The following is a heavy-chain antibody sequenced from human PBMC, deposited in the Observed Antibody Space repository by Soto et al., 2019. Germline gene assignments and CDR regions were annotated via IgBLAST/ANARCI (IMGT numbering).Heavy chain of an antibody. Sequence: SETLSLTCTVSGGSISNYYWSWIRQPPGKGLEWIGYMYYSGSTNYNPSLKSRVTISLDTSKNQFSLKLSSVTAADTAVYYCARARAATLSDYWGQGTLVTVSS. CDR2: MYYSGST. J-gene: IGHJ4*02. D-gene: IGHD2-15*01. CDR3: ARARAATLSDY. CDR1: GGSISNYY. V-gene: IGHV4-59*01.